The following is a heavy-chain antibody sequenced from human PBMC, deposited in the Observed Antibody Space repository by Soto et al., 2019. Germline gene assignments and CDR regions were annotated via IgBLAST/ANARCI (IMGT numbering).Heavy chain of an antibody. V-gene: IGHV1-8*03. J-gene: IGHJ6*02. D-gene: IGHD3-3*01. Sequence: ASVKVSCKASGGTFNRYAISWVRQAPGQGLEWMGWMIPNCGITDDAQRFQGRVTITANTSTSTAYMELSSLRSEDTAVYYCARGREFLYYDFWSGYPSYGMDVWGQGTTVTVSS. CDR3: ARGREFLYYDFWSGYPSYGMDV. CDR1: GGTFNRYA. CDR2: MIPNCGIT.